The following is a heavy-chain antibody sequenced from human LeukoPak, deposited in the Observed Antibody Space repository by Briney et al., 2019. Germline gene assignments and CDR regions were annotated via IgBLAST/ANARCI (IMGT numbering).Heavy chain of an antibody. Sequence: ASVKVSCKASGYTFTSYGISWVRQAPGQGLKWMGWISAYNGNTNYAQKLQGRVTMTTDTSTSTAYMELRSLRSDDTAVYYCARDTVDYYDSSGYYYWGQGTLVTVSS. CDR3: ARDTVDYYDSSGYYY. CDR2: ISAYNGNT. V-gene: IGHV1-18*01. D-gene: IGHD3-22*01. J-gene: IGHJ4*02. CDR1: GYTFTSYG.